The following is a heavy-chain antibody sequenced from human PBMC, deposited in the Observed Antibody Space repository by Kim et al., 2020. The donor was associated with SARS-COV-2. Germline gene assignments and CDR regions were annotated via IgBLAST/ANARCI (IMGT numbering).Heavy chain of an antibody. Sequence: SVKVSCKASGGTFSSYTISWVRQAPGQGLEWMGRIIPILGIANYAQKFQGRVTITADKSTSTAYMELSSLRSEDTAVYYCASLSHPDDYGDKRVYYYYGMDVWGQGTTVTVSS. CDR1: GGTFSSYT. CDR2: IIPILGIA. CDR3: ASLSHPDDYGDKRVYYYYGMDV. D-gene: IGHD4-17*01. J-gene: IGHJ6*02. V-gene: IGHV1-69*02.